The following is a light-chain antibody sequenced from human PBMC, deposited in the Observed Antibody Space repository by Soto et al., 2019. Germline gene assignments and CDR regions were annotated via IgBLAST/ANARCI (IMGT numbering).Light chain of an antibody. J-gene: IGLJ1*01. V-gene: IGLV2-23*01. CDR3: CSYAGSSTPYV. CDR1: SSDVGSYNL. Sequence: QSVLTQPASVSGSPGQWITISCTGTSSDVGSYNLVSWYQQHPGKAPKLMIYEGSKRPSGVSNRFSGSKSGNTASLTICGLQAEDEADYYCCSYAGSSTPYVFGTGTKLTVL. CDR2: EGS.